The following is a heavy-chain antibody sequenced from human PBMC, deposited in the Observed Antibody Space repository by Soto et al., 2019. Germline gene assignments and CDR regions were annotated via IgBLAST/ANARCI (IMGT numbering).Heavy chain of an antibody. D-gene: IGHD3-22*01. CDR1: GFTFSNYG. V-gene: IGHV3-30*18. CDR3: AKSHTYYYDDDAFYYDGLDH. Sequence: QVQVVESGGGVVQPGRSLRLSCVASGFTFSNYGMHWVRQAPGKGLEWVAVVSYAGTTNYYADSVKGRFTISRDNSKNTLHLQMNSLRPEDTAVYYCAKSHTYYYDDDAFYYDGLDHWGQGTLVTVSP. CDR2: VSYAGTTN. J-gene: IGHJ4*02.